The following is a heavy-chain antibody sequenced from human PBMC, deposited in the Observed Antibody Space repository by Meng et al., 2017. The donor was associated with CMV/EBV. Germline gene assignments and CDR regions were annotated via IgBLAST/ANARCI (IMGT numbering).Heavy chain of an antibody. D-gene: IGHD6-13*01. CDR1: GFTFSSYS. CDR2: ISSSSSYI. J-gene: IGHJ5*02. V-gene: IGHV3-21*01. Sequence: GESLKISCAASGFTFSSYSMNWVRQAPGKGLEWVSSISSSSSYIYYADSVKGRFTISRDNAKSSLYLQMNSLRAEDTAVYYCARDRAAPGWFDPWGQGTLVTVSS. CDR3: ARDRAAPGWFDP.